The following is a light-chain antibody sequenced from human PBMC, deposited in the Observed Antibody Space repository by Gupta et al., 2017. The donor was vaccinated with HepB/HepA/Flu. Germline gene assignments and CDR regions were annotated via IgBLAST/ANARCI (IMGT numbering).Light chain of an antibody. CDR2: SAS. CDR1: QSISSY. J-gene: IGKJ4*01. V-gene: IGKV1-39*01. Sequence: IQMTQSPSSLSASGGDRVTITCRASQSISSYLNWYLQRPGQAPKLLIYSASNLQSGVPSRFSGSGSGTDFTLSIIGLQPEDFATYYCQQSYTTPVTFGGGTKVEIK. CDR3: QQSYTTPVT.